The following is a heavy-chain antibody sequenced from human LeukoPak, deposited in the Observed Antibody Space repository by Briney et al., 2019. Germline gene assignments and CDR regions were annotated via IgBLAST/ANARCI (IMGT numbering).Heavy chain of an antibody. CDR1: GFTFSSYS. D-gene: IGHD6-13*01. CDR2: ISSSSSYI. J-gene: IGHJ3*02. V-gene: IGHV3-21*01. CDR3: ARDQLYSSSWPDAFDI. Sequence: GGSLRLSCAASGFTFSSYSMNWVRQAPGKGLEWVSSISSSSSYIYYADSVKGRFTISSDNAKNSLYLQMNSLRAEDTAVYYCARDQLYSSSWPDAFDIWGQGTMVTVSS.